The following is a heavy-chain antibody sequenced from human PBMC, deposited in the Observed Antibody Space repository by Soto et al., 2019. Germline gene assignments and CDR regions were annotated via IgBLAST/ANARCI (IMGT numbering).Heavy chain of an antibody. Sequence: EVQLVESGGGLVQPGRSLRLSCAASGFSFDEYAMHWFRQAPGRGLEWVPGISWNSGTMGYVDSVKGRFTISRDNAKNSLYLQMNSLRAEDTALYYCAKGFCSSTRCLTYSYMDVWGKGTTVTVSS. V-gene: IGHV3-9*01. D-gene: IGHD2-2*01. CDR2: ISWNSGTM. CDR3: AKGFCSSTRCLTYSYMDV. CDR1: GFSFDEYA. J-gene: IGHJ6*03.